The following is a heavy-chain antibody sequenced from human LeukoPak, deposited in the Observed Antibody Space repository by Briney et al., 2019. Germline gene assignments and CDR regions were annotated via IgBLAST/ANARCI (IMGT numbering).Heavy chain of an antibody. V-gene: IGHV4-59*08. CDR1: GGSINSYY. J-gene: IGHJ6*02. CDR2: IYDTGST. D-gene: IGHD4-17*01. Sequence: SETLSLTCTVSGGSINSYYRSWIRQPPGKGLEWIGCIYDTGSTNYKPSLKSRVTISVDTSKNQFSLKLSSVTAADTAVYFCARHGGGDRHGDYDPYFYYGMDVWGQGTTVTVSS. CDR3: ARHGGGDRHGDYDPYFYYGMDV.